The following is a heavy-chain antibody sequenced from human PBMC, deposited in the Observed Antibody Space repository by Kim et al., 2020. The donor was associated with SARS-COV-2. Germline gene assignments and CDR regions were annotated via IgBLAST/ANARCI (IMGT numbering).Heavy chain of an antibody. CDR2: ISVYNGNT. J-gene: IGHJ6*03. V-gene: IGHV1-18*01. D-gene: IGHD3-3*01. Sequence: ASVKVSCKASGYTLTSYGISWVRQAPGQGLEWMGWISVYNGNTNYAQKLQGRVTMTTDTSTSTAYMELRSLRSDDTAVYYCARTRITIFGVVNYMDVWGKGTTVTVSS. CDR1: GYTLTSYG. CDR3: ARTRITIFGVVNYMDV.